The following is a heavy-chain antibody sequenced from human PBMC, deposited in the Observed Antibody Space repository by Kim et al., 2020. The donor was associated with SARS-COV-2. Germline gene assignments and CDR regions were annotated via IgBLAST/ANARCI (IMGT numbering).Heavy chain of an antibody. CDR2: IKHDESEK. CDR3: ARYSFGVYYYYGVDV. J-gene: IGHJ6*02. D-gene: IGHD5-18*01. CDR1: GFSFGYYW. V-gene: IGHV3-7*01. Sequence: GGSLRLSCAASGFSFGYYWMTWVRQAPGKGLEWVANIKHDESEKAYVDSVKGRFTVSRDNAKNSLYLQMNSVRAEDSAVYYCARYSFGVYYYYGVDVWG.